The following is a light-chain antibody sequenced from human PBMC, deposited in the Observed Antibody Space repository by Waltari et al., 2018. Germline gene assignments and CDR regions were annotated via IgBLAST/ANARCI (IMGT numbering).Light chain of an antibody. Sequence: DIHMTQSPPSLSASLGDRVPITCRASENIGSYLNWYQQKSGEVPRLLIYAASTLQSGVPPRFSGSRSGTDFTFTISSLQPEDCAVYYCQHSFETPYSFGQGTKVEIK. V-gene: IGKV1-39*01. CDR2: AAS. CDR1: ENIGSY. J-gene: IGKJ2*03. CDR3: QHSFETPYS.